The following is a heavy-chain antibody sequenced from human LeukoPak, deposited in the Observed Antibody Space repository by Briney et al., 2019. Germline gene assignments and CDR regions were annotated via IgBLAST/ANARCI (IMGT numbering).Heavy chain of an antibody. D-gene: IGHD1-14*01. Sequence: KPSETLSLTCAVSGYSVSSAHYWGWIRQPPGEGLEWIGTIYPGGTTYYNPSLGSRITISIDASKNHFSLRLSSVTTADTAVYYCARRIASAITGFDYWGQGALVAVSS. CDR3: ARRIASAITGFDY. V-gene: IGHV4-38-2*01. CDR1: GYSVSSAHY. CDR2: IYPGGTT. J-gene: IGHJ4*02.